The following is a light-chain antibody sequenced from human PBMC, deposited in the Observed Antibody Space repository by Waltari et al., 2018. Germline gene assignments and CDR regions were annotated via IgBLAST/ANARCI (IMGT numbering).Light chain of an antibody. J-gene: IGKJ3*01. CDR1: QSVNSRY. V-gene: IGKV3-20*01. CDR2: GAS. Sequence: EIVLTQSPGTPSLSPGERATLSCRASQSVNSRYLAWYQQKPGQAPRLLIYGASSRATGIPDRFSSSGSGTGFTLTISRLEPEDFAVYYCQQYGNSPITFGPGTKVDIK. CDR3: QQYGNSPIT.